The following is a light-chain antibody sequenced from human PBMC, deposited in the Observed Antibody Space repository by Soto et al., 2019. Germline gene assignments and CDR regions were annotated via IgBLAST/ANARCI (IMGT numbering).Light chain of an antibody. Sequence: DIQMTQSPSSLSASVGDRVTITCRASQRISSYLNWYQQQPGKAPKLLIYAASSLQSGVPSRFSGSGSGTNFTLTISSLQPEDFATYYCQQSYSTPYTFGKGTKLEIK. CDR1: QRISSY. CDR3: QQSYSTPYT. J-gene: IGKJ2*01. V-gene: IGKV1-39*01. CDR2: AAS.